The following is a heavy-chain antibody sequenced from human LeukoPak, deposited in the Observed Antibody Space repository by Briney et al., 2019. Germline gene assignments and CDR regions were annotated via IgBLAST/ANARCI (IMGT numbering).Heavy chain of an antibody. D-gene: IGHD6-19*01. CDR2: ISWDSLNI. J-gene: IGHJ6*02. CDR1: GFTFDDYA. Sequence: GGSLRLSCAASGFTFDDYAMFWVRQAPGKGLEWVSGISWDSLNIGYAASVKGRFTISRDNAKNSVYLQMNSLRADDTALYYCARGNRDSSGFYFYYGMDVWGQGTTVNVSS. V-gene: IGHV3-9*01. CDR3: ARGNRDSSGFYFYYGMDV.